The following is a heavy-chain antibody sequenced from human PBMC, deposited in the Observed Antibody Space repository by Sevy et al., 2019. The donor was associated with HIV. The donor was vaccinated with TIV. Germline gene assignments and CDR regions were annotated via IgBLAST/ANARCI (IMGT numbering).Heavy chain of an antibody. D-gene: IGHD3-9*01. Sequence: GGSLRLSCAASGFTFSSYAMHWVRQAPGKGLEWVAVISYDGSNKYYADSVKGRFTISRDNSKNTLYLQMNSLRAEDTAGYYCAGEPYYDILTGYGPSGSFDYWGQGTLVTVSS. CDR3: AGEPYYDILTGYGPSGSFDY. CDR1: GFTFSSYA. CDR2: ISYDGSNK. V-gene: IGHV3-30-3*01. J-gene: IGHJ4*02.